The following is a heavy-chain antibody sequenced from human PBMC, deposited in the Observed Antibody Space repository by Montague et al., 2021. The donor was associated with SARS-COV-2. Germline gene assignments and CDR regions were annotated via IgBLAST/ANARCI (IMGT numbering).Heavy chain of an antibody. J-gene: IGHJ4*02. CDR3: AREFDC. CDR2: INEDGSEE. CDR1: GFTFSTYW. V-gene: IGHV3-7*01. Sequence: SLRLSCAASGFTFSTYWMNWVRQAPGKGLEWVANINEDGSEEYFVDSVKGRFTISRDNGKNSLFLQMNSLRTEGTAVYYCAREFDCWGKGTLVTVSS.